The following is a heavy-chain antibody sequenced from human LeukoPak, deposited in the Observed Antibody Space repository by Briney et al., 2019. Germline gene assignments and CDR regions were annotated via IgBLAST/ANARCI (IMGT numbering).Heavy chain of an antibody. D-gene: IGHD5-12*01. CDR2: ISAYNGNT. J-gene: IGHJ5*02. Sequence: ASVKVSCKASGYTFTSYGISWVRPAPGQGLEWMGWISAYNGNTNYAQKLQGRVTMTTDTSTSTAYMELRSLRSDDTAVYYCARMEWLRNWFDPWGQGTLVTVSS. V-gene: IGHV1-18*01. CDR3: ARMEWLRNWFDP. CDR1: GYTFTSYG.